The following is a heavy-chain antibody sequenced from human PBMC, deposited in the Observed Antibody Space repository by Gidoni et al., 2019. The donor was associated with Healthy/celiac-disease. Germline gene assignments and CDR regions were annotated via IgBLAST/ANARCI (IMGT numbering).Heavy chain of an antibody. CDR3: ARQIAAAGTGNYYYYYYMDV. Sequence: QVQLQESGPGLVKPSETLSLTCTVSGGSISSYYWSWIRPPPGKGLEWIGYIYYSGSTNYNPSLKSRVTISVDTSKNQFSLKLSSVTAADTAVYYCARQIAAAGTGNYYYYYYMDVWGKGTTVTVSS. V-gene: IGHV4-59*08. CDR2: IYYSGST. CDR1: GGSISSYY. J-gene: IGHJ6*03. D-gene: IGHD6-13*01.